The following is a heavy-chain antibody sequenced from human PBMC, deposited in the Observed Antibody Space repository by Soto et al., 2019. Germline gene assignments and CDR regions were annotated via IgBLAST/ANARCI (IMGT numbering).Heavy chain of an antibody. CDR3: STVVGGRYSYGYGRYCYGMAV. V-gene: IGHV1-69*13. CDR2: IIPIFGTA. J-gene: IGHJ6*02. Sequence: SVKVSCKASGGTFSSYAISWVRQPPGQGLEWMGGIIPIFGTANYAQKFPGRVTITADESTSTAYMELSSLRSEDTAVYYCSTVVGGRYSYGYGRYCYGMAVRGQGTTGTVAS. D-gene: IGHD5-18*01. CDR1: GGTFSSYA.